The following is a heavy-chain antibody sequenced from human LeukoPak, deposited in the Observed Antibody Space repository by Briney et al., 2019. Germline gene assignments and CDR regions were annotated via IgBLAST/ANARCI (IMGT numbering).Heavy chain of an antibody. CDR1: GFTFSSYW. J-gene: IGHJ4*02. D-gene: IGHD3-10*01. CDR3: AREPMVRGVITTCFDY. Sequence: GGSLRLSCAASGFTFSSYWMSWVRQAPGKGLEWVANINQDGSEKYYVDSVKGRFTISRDNAKNSLYLQMNSQRAKDTAVYYCAREPMVRGVITTCFDYWGQGTLVTVSS. V-gene: IGHV3-7*03. CDR2: INQDGSEK.